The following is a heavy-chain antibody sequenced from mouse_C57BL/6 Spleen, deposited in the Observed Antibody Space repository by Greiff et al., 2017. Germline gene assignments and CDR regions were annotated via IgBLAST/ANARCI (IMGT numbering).Heavy chain of an antibody. CDR3: SREYYGSSHQYYFDY. D-gene: IGHD1-1*01. CDR1: GFAFSSYW. Sequence: VKLMESGAELVKPGASVKISCTASGFAFSSYWMNWVKQRPGKGLEWIGQIYPGDGDTNYNGKFKGKATLTADKSSSTAYLQLSSLTAEDSAVYYYSREYYGSSHQYYFDYWGQGTTLTVSS. J-gene: IGHJ2*01. CDR2: IYPGDGDT. V-gene: IGHV1-80*01.